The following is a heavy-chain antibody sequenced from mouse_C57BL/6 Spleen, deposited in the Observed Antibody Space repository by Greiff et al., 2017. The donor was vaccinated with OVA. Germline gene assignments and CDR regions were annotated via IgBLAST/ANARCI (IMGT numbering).Heavy chain of an antibody. CDR2: IRNKANGYTT. CDR1: GFTFTDYY. D-gene: IGHD2-1*01. Sequence: DVKLVESGGGLVQPGGSLSLSCAASGFTFTDYYMSWVRQPPGKALEWLGFIRNKANGYTTEYSASVKGRFTISRDNSQSILYLQMNALRAEDSATYYCARSSTGPSYWYFDVWGTGTTVTVSS. J-gene: IGHJ1*03. V-gene: IGHV7-3*01. CDR3: ARSSTGPSYWYFDV.